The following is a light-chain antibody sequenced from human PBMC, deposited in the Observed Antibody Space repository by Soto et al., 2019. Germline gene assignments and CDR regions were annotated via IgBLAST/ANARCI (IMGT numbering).Light chain of an antibody. CDR3: AAWYDRLNGWV. V-gene: IGLV1-44*01. CDR1: SSNIGSNT. CDR2: SNN. J-gene: IGLJ3*02. Sequence: QSVLTQPPSASGTPGQRVTISCSGSSSNIGSNTVNWYQQLPGTAPKLLIYSNNQRPSGVPDRFSGSKSGTSASLAISGLQSEDEADYYCAAWYDRLNGWVFGGGTKLTVL.